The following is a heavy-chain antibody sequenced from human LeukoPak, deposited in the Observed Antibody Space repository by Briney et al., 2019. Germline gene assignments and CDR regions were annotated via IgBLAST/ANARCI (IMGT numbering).Heavy chain of an antibody. V-gene: IGHV3-53*01. Sequence: GESLRLSCAASGFTFSSYAMSWVRQAPGKGLEWVSVIYSGGSTYYADSVKGRFTISRDNSKNTLYLQMNSLRAEDTAVYYCARGWGGELDYWGQGTLVTVSS. CDR3: ARGWGGELDY. CDR2: IYSGGST. J-gene: IGHJ4*02. D-gene: IGHD3-16*01. CDR1: GFTFSSYA.